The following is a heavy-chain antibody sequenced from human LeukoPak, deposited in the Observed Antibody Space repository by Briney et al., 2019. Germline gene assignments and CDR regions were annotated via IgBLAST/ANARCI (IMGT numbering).Heavy chain of an antibody. CDR2: ISYDGSNK. CDR3: AGKPAAMDRWFDP. D-gene: IGHD2-2*01. V-gene: IGHV3-30-3*01. Sequence: PGRSLRLSCAASGFTFSSYAMHWVRQAPGKGLEWVAVISYDGSNKYYADSVKGRFTISRDNSKNTLYLQMNSLRAEDTAVYYCAGKPAAMDRWFDPWGQGTLVTVSS. J-gene: IGHJ5*02. CDR1: GFTFSSYA.